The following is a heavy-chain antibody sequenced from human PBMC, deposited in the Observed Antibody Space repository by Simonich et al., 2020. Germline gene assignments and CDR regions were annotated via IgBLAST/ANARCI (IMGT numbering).Heavy chain of an antibody. CDR3: ARDGLGTAYYYYMDV. V-gene: IGHV3-7*01. J-gene: IGHJ6*03. D-gene: IGHD7-27*01. Sequence: EVQLVESGGGLVQPGGSLRLSCAASGFTFRSYWMSWVRQAPGKGLEWVANIKQAGSEKYYVDSVKGRFTISRDNAKNSRYLQRNSLRAEDTAVYYCARDGLGTAYYYYMDVWGKGTTVTVSS. CDR1: GFTFRSYW. CDR2: IKQAGSEK.